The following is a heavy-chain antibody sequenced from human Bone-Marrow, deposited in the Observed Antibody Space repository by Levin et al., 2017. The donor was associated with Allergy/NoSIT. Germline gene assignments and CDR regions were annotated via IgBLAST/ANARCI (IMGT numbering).Heavy chain of an antibody. Sequence: SETLSLTCTVSGDSIISAVYYWTWLRQTPGNGLEWLGYIFYSGNTHYNPSLKSRLNLSVDTSKNQFSLKLSSVTAADTAVYYCARGRDSSGWGYNWFDPWGPGTLVTVSS. CDR2: IFYSGNT. D-gene: IGHD6-19*01. J-gene: IGHJ5*02. CDR3: ARGRDSSGWGYNWFDP. V-gene: IGHV4-30-4*01. CDR1: GDSIISAVYY.